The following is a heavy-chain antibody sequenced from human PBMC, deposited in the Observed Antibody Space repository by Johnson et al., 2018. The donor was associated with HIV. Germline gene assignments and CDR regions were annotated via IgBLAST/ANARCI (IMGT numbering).Heavy chain of an antibody. J-gene: IGHJ3*01. V-gene: IGHV3-20*04. CDR1: GFTFDDYG. CDR2: ITWNGGST. CDR3: ARDATPWGGAYVGYAFDL. D-gene: IGHD4-17*01. Sequence: VQLVESGGGVVQPGRSLRLPCAASGFTFDDYGMSWVRQAPGKGLEWVSGITWNGGSTGYADSVKGRLTISRDNTKNALHLQMNRLRAEDTAVYYCARDATPWGGAYVGYAFDLWGQGTMVAVSS.